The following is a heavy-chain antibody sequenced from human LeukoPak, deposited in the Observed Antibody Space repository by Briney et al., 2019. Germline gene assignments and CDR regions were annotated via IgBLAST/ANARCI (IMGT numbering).Heavy chain of an antibody. D-gene: IGHD5-18*01. CDR2: ISYDGSNK. J-gene: IGHJ4*02. V-gene: IGHV3-30-3*01. CDR1: GFTYRSYA. CDR3: ARVEMAMGYSHSFAY. Sequence: GRALRLSCVSSGFTYRSYALHGVRQPPGRGREGVAVISYDGSNKYYADSLKGRFTISRDNSKNTLYWPKDSLRAEGTAVYFCARVEMAMGYSHSFAYWGQGTPVTVSS.